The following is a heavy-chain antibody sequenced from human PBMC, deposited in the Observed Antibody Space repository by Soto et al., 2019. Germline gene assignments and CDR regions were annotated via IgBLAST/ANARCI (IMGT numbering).Heavy chain of an antibody. CDR3: ARDAGRDFWSGYYNYYYYGMDV. J-gene: IGHJ6*02. V-gene: IGHV3-21*01. CDR2: ISSSSSYI. D-gene: IGHD3-3*01. Sequence: GGSLRLSCAASGFTFSSYSMNWVRQAPGKGLEWVSSISSSSSYIYYADSVKGRFTISRDNAKNSLYLQMNSLRAEDTAVYYCARDAGRDFWSGYYNYYYYGMDVWGQGTTVTVSS. CDR1: GFTFSSYS.